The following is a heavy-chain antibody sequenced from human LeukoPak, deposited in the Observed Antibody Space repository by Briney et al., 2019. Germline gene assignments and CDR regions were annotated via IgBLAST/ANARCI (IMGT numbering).Heavy chain of an antibody. CDR2: IHPRRGDT. Sequence: ASVKVSCKASGYNFTDYFVHWVRQAPEQGLEWMGWIHPRRGDTNYAQKFQGRVTMTRDTSISTAYLDLSSLRSDDTAVYYCARDGDYGTGSYYRGCIDSWGQGTPVTVSP. CDR3: ARDGDYGTGSYYRGCIDS. D-gene: IGHD3-10*01. CDR1: GYNFTDYF. J-gene: IGHJ4*02. V-gene: IGHV1-2*02.